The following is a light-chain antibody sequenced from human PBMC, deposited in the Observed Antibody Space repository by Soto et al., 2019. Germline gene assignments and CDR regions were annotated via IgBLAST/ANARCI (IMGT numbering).Light chain of an antibody. CDR3: QHYKTWPLV. CDR2: GAA. CDR1: QTVGSD. J-gene: IGKJ1*01. Sequence: EIVMTQSPATLSVSPGERAALSCIASQTVGSDLAWYQQRPGQPPRLLVYGAATRATGVPARFSGSGSGTEFTLTISSLQSEDFAVYYCQHYKTWPLVFGQGTKVETK. V-gene: IGKV3-15*01.